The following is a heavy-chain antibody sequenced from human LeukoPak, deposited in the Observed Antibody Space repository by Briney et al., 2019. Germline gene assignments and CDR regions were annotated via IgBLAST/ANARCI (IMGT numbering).Heavy chain of an antibody. Sequence: GASVKVFCKASGYTFNSYSINWVRQAPGQGLEWMGTINPPSGTTTYAQKFQGRVTLTRDTATSTVYMELSSLRSEDTAFYYCARESLEMATNAFDIWGQGTMVTVSS. CDR1: GYTFNSYS. CDR2: INPPSGTT. D-gene: IGHD5-24*01. J-gene: IGHJ3*02. V-gene: IGHV1-46*02. CDR3: ARESLEMATNAFDI.